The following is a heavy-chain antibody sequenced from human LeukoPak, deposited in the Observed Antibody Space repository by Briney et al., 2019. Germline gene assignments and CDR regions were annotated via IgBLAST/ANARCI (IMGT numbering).Heavy chain of an antibody. CDR2: IYHSGRA. V-gene: IGHV4-4*09. Sequence: SETLSLTCIVSGGSISGYYWSWIRQPPGKGLEWIGYIYHSGRANYNPSLRSRVTISVDTSKNQFSLKLSSVAAADTAVYYCARSYCGGDCYSGGGIVDYWGQGTLVTVSS. CDR3: ARSYCGGDCYSGGGIVDY. CDR1: GGSISGYY. J-gene: IGHJ4*02. D-gene: IGHD2-21*02.